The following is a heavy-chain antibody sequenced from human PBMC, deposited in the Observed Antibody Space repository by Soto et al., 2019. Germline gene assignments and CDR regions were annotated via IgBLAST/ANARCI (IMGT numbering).Heavy chain of an antibody. Sequence: PSETLSLTCTVSGGSISSSRCHWGWIRQPPGKGLEWIASIKYSGTTFYNPSLKSRVTLSVDTSKNQFSLQLNSVTPEDTAVYYCARGLSSGRNNWFDPWGQGTLVTVSS. CDR3: ARGLSSGRNNWFDP. D-gene: IGHD6-19*01. CDR2: IKYSGTT. CDR1: GGSISSSRCH. J-gene: IGHJ5*02. V-gene: IGHV4-39*01.